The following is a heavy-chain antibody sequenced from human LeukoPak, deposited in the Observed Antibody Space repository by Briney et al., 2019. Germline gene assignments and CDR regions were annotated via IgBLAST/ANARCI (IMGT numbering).Heavy chain of an antibody. CDR3: AKDRHYYGSGSFYTYFDY. D-gene: IGHD3-10*01. V-gene: IGHV3-23*01. J-gene: IGHJ4*02. Sequence: PGGSLRLSCAASGFTFNSYAMNWVRQAPGKGLEWVSLISGSGGGTYYADSVKGRFTISGDNSKNTLYLQMNSLRAEDTAIYYCAKDRHYYGSGSFYTYFDYWGQGTLVTVSS. CDR2: ISGSGGGT. CDR1: GFTFNSYA.